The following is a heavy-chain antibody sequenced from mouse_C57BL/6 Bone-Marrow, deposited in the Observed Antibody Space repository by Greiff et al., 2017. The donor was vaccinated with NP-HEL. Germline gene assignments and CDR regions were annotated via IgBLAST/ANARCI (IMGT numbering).Heavy chain of an antibody. CDR1: GYTFTDYY. V-gene: IGHV1-76*01. CDR3: ARAGGSSYGCPWFAY. CDR2: IYPGSGNT. J-gene: IGHJ3*01. Sequence: QVQLQQSGAELVRPGASVKLSCKASGYTFTDYYINWVKQRPGQGLEWIARIYPGSGNTYYNEKFKGKATLTAEKSSSTAYMQLSSLTSEDSAVYFCARAGGSSYGCPWFAYWGQGTLVTVSA. D-gene: IGHD1-1*01.